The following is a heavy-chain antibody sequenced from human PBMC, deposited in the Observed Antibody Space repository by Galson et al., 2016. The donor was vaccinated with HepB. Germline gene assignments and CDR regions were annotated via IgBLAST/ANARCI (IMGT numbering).Heavy chain of an antibody. Sequence: SLRLSCADARLTFSGFAMTWVRQAPGKGLEWVSVISDSGDRTYYSDSVKGRFTISSDNGSAKRTLYLQLNSLRAEDTAVYSCAKAGFCNDVTSPLEFWGQGTLVTVSS. CDR3: AKAGFCNDVTSPLEF. D-gene: IGHD2-2*01. V-gene: IGHV3-23*01. J-gene: IGHJ4*02. CDR1: RLTFSGFA. CDR2: ISDSGDRT.